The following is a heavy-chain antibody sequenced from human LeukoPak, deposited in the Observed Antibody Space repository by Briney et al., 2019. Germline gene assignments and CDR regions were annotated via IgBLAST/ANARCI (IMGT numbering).Heavy chain of an antibody. Sequence: PGGSLRLSCAASGFTFSSYAMSWVRQAPGKGLEWVSTISGSGGSTYYADSVKGRFTISRDNSKNTLDLQMNSLGAEDTAVYYCAKVKDNFYYYGMDVWGQGTTVTVSS. J-gene: IGHJ6*02. CDR3: AKVKDNFYYYGMDV. D-gene: IGHD5-24*01. CDR2: ISGSGGST. V-gene: IGHV3-23*01. CDR1: GFTFSSYA.